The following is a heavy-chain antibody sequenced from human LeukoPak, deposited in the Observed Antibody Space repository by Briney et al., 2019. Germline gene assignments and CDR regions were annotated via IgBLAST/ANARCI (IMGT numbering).Heavy chain of an antibody. Sequence: GGTPRLSCAASGFTFSSYGMSWVRQAPGKGLEWVSCISSSSSYIYYADSVKGRFTTSRDNAKNSLYLQMNSLRAEDTAVYYCARDLRSSGYYAFDYWGQGTLVTVSS. CDR2: ISSSSSYI. D-gene: IGHD3-22*01. CDR3: ARDLRSSGYYAFDY. CDR1: GFTFSSYG. V-gene: IGHV3-21*01. J-gene: IGHJ4*02.